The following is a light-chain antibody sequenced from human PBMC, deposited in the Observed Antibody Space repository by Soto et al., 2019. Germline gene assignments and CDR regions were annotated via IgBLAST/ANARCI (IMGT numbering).Light chain of an antibody. Sequence: EIVMTQSPDTLSVSPGEGASLSCRVSQSIRSNLAWYQQRPGQAPRLLMYGASTRADGIPARFTGSGSGTEFTLTISSLQSEDFAVYYCQQYHIWPPWTSGQGTKVDI. CDR2: GAS. V-gene: IGKV3-15*01. CDR3: QQYHIWPPWT. J-gene: IGKJ1*01. CDR1: QSIRSN.